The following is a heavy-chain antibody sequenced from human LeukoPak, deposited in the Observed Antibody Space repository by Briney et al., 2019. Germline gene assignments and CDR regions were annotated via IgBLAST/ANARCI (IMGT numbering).Heavy chain of an antibody. J-gene: IGHJ6*02. CDR1: GYTFTSYG. CDR2: ISAYNGNT. CDR3: ARGSLNFWSGFFRYYYYGMDV. V-gene: IGHV1-18*01. D-gene: IGHD3-3*01. Sequence: ASVKVSCKASGYTFTSYGISWVRQAPGQGLEWMGWISAYNGNTNYAQKLQGRVTMTTDTSTSTAYMELRSLRSDDTAVYYCARGSLNFWSGFFRYYYYGMDVWGQGPTVTVSS.